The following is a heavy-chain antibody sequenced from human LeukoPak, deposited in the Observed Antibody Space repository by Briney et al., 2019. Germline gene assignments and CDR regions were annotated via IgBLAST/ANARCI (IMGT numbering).Heavy chain of an antibody. CDR3: ARGKGRDGSGAPFDY. CDR1: GFALSSYE. V-gene: IGHV3-48*03. CDR2: ISSSGSNI. Sequence: GESLRLSCAATGFALSSYEMNWVRQAPGKGLECVAYISSSGSNIYYGDSVKGRFTISRDNAKNSLYLQMNSLRAEDTAVYYCARGKGRDGSGAPFDYWGQGTLVTVSS. D-gene: IGHD3-10*01. J-gene: IGHJ4*02.